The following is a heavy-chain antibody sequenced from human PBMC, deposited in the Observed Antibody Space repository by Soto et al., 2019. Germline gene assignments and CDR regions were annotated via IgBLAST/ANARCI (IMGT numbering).Heavy chain of an antibody. J-gene: IGHJ4*02. CDR2: IYWDDDK. V-gene: IGHV2-5*02. D-gene: IGHD6-19*01. CDR1: GFSLSTTRVA. Sequence: QITLKESGPTLVKPTQTLTLTCTFSGFSLSTTRVAVGWIRQPPGKALEWLALIYWDDDKRYSPFLKSRLTITKDTAKNQVVRIMTNMNPVDTATYYCAHSVVAGLGYYFDYWGQGTLVTVSS. CDR3: AHSVVAGLGYYFDY.